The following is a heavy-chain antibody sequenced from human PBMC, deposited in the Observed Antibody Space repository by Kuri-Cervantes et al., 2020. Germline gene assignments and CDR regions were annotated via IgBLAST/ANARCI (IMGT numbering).Heavy chain of an antibody. V-gene: IGHV3-7*03. CDR2: IKQDGSEK. CDR1: GFSFSSYW. Sequence: GESLKISCAASGFSFSSYWMSWVRQTPGKGLEWVANIKQDGSEKYYVDSVKGRFTISRDNSKNSLYLQMNSPRTEDTALYYCAKATYYYDSSGYPLDWGQGTLVTVSS. J-gene: IGHJ4*02. CDR3: AKATYYYDSSGYPLD. D-gene: IGHD3-22*01.